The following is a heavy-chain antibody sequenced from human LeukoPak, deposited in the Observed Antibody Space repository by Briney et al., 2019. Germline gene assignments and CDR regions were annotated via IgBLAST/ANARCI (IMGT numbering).Heavy chain of an antibody. CDR1: GGTFSSYA. Sequence: ASVMVSCKAAGGTFSSYAISWVRQAPGQGLEWMGGIIPIFGTANYAQKFQGRVTITTDESTSTAYMELSSLRSEDTAVYYCARNSWYENYYYYMDVWGKGTTVTVSS. V-gene: IGHV1-69*05. J-gene: IGHJ6*03. CDR3: ARNSWYENYYYYMDV. D-gene: IGHD6-13*01. CDR2: IIPIFGTA.